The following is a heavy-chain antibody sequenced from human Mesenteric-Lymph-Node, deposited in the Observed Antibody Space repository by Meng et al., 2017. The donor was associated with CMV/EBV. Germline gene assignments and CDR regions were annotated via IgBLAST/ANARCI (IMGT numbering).Heavy chain of an antibody. Sequence: GAPKISGAASGFTFSSIWMGWVRQAPGKGLEWVANLNQDGSEKHYVDSVQGRFTISRDNTKNSLYLQMNSLRVEDTAVFYCVREGAAWGYYFDFWGQGALVTVSS. CDR3: VREGAAWGYYFDF. D-gene: IGHD7-27*01. CDR2: LNQDGSEK. CDR1: GFTFSSIW. J-gene: IGHJ4*02. V-gene: IGHV3-7*01.